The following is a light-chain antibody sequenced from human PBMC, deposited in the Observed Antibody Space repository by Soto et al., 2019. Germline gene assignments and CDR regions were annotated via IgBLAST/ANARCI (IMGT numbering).Light chain of an antibody. CDR1: QTVASNY. CDR3: QQRSNWRIT. V-gene: IGKV3D-20*02. CDR2: DAS. J-gene: IGKJ5*01. Sequence: IVVTQSPSNLSFSPGQRATLCCRASQTVASNYFAWYQQRPGQAPRLLIYDASSRATGIPARFSGSGSGTDFTLTISSLEPEDFAVYYCQQRSNWRITFGQGTRLEMK.